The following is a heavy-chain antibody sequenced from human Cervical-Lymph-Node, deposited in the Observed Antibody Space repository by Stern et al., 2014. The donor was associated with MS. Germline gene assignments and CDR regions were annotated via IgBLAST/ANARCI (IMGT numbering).Heavy chain of an antibody. CDR1: GYTLVNYG. Sequence: DQLVESGAEMKRPGASVKVSCKASGYTLVNYGINWVRQAPGQGLEWMGWISGSKGNADYAQKLQGRVTMTTDTSTNTAYMELRSLRSDDTAVYYCATMGGGGVDYWGQGTLVTFSS. V-gene: IGHV1-18*04. CDR2: ISGSKGNA. D-gene: IGHD2-21*01. CDR3: ATMGGGGVDY. J-gene: IGHJ4*02.